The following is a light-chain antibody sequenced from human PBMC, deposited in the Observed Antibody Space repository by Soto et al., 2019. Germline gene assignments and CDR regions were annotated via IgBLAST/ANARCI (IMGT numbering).Light chain of an antibody. CDR2: GAS. CDR1: QSVSSSY. Sequence: ESVLTQSPRTLSLSPGERATLSCRASQSVSSSYLAWYQQKPGQAPRLLIYGASSRATGIPNRFSGSGSGTDFTLTISRLETEDFAVYYCQHYGSSLSITFGQGTRLEIK. V-gene: IGKV3-20*01. J-gene: IGKJ5*01. CDR3: QHYGSSLSIT.